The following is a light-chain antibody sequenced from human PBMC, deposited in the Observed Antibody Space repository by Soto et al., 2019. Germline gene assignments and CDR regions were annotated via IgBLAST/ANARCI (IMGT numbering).Light chain of an antibody. J-gene: IGKJ3*01. CDR2: AAS. Sequence: DIQMTQSPSSLSASVGDRVTITCRVSQGISSYLAWYQQKPRKVPKLLIYAASTLQSGVPSRFSGSGSGTDFTLTISSLQPEDVATYYCPKYNSAPFTFGPGTKVDIK. CDR3: PKYNSAPFT. V-gene: IGKV1-27*01. CDR1: QGISSY.